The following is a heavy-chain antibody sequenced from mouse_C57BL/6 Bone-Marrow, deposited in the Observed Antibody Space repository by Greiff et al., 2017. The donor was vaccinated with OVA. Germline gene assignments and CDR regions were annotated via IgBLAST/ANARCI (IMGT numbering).Heavy chain of an antibody. D-gene: IGHD4-1*01. CDR1: GYTFTSYW. Sequence: VQLQQPGAELVRPGSSVKLSCKASGYTFTSYWMHWVKQRPIQGLEWIGNIDPYDSETHYNQKFKDKATLTVDKSSSTAYMQLSSLTSEDSAVYYCARFWEGWAMDYWGQGTSVTVSS. V-gene: IGHV1-52*01. J-gene: IGHJ4*01. CDR3: ARFWEGWAMDY. CDR2: IDPYDSET.